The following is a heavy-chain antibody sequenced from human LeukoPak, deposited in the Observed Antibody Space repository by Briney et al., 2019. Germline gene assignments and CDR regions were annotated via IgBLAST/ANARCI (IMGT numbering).Heavy chain of an antibody. Sequence: GGSPRLSCAASGFTFSNYVMSWVRQAPGKGLEWVSSISGSGGGTYYADSVKGRFTISRDNSKNTLYLQMNSLRAEDTAIYYCAKRPAELRCFDYWGQGTLVTVSS. V-gene: IGHV3-23*01. CDR1: GFTFSNYV. J-gene: IGHJ4*02. CDR3: AKRPAELRCFDY. D-gene: IGHD1-7*01. CDR2: ISGSGGGT.